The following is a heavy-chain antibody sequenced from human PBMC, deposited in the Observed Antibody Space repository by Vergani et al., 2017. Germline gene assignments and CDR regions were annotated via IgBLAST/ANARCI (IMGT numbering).Heavy chain of an antibody. Sequence: EVQLVESGGGLVQSGGSLRLSCAASGFTFSSYWMSWVRQAPGKGLEGVANIKQDGSEKYYVDSVKGRFTISRDNAKNSLYLQMNSLRVEDTAVYYCARAYSRGWYYDYWGQGTLVTVSS. V-gene: IGHV3-7*04. D-gene: IGHD6-19*01. CDR1: GFTFSSYW. CDR2: IKQDGSEK. J-gene: IGHJ4*02. CDR3: ARAYSRGWYYDY.